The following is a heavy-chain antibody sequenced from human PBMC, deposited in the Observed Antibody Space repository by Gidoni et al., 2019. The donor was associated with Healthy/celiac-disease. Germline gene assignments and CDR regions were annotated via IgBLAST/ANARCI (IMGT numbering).Heavy chain of an antibody. CDR2: ISWNSGSI. J-gene: IGHJ3*02. D-gene: IGHD6-19*01. Sequence: EVQLVESGGGLVQPGRSLRLSCAASGFTFDAFAMHWVRQAPGKGLEWVSGISWNSGSIGYADSVKGRFTISRDNAKNSLYLQMNSLRAEDTALYYCAKDKGKWLAGKDDAFDIWGQGTMVTVSS. CDR3: AKDKGKWLAGKDDAFDI. CDR1: GFTFDAFA. V-gene: IGHV3-9*01.